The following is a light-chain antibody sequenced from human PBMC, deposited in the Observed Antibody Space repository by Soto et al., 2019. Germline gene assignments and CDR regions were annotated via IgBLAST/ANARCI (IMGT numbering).Light chain of an antibody. CDR3: QQYGSSPIM. J-gene: IGKJ5*01. V-gene: IGKV3-20*01. Sequence: EIVLTQSPGTLSLSPGERATLSCRASQSLSSGYLAWYQQKPGQAPRVLIYGASSRATGIPDRFSGSGSGTYFTLNISRLEPEDFAVYYCQQYGSSPIMFGQGTRLEIK. CDR2: GAS. CDR1: QSLSSGY.